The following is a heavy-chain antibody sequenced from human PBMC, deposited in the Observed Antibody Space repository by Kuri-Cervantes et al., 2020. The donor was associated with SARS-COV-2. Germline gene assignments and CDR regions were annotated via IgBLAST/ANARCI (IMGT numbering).Heavy chain of an antibody. D-gene: IGHD2-21*01. V-gene: IGHV3-30-3*01. Sequence: GESLKISCTSSGFTFSDHYMHWVRQAPGKGLEWVAVISYDRDKKNYADSVKGRFTISRDNSKNTLYLQMNSLRAEDTAMYYCARVVVDLPNYYFDYWGQGTLVTSPQ. CDR2: ISYDRDKK. CDR3: ARVVVDLPNYYFDY. CDR1: GFTFSDHY. J-gene: IGHJ4*02.